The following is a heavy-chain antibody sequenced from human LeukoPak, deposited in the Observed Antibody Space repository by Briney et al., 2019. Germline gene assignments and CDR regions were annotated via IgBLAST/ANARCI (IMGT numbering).Heavy chain of an antibody. J-gene: IGHJ4*02. Sequence: ASVKVSCKASGYTFTDYYLHWVRQAPGHGLEWMGWIKPDGGDTNYAQRLQGRVTMTRDTPISTAYMELTNLSSDDTAVYYCARGITIYGVMIIYFDSWGQGTLVTVSS. CDR3: ARGITIYGVMIIYFDS. D-gene: IGHD3-3*01. CDR1: GYTFTDYY. V-gene: IGHV1-2*02. CDR2: IKPDGGDT.